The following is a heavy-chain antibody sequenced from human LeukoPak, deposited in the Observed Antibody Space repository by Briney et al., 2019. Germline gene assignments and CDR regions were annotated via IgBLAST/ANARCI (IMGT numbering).Heavy chain of an antibody. Sequence: PGGSLRLSCAASGFTFSSYAMSWVRQAPGKGLEWIGEINHSGSTNYNPSLRSRVTISVDTSKNQFSLKLSSVTAADTAVYYCASGTNNYYDSSGYYTPLDYWGQGTLVTASS. CDR1: GFTFSSYA. J-gene: IGHJ4*02. CDR3: ASGTNNYYDSSGYYTPLDY. CDR2: INHSGST. D-gene: IGHD3-22*01. V-gene: IGHV4-34*01.